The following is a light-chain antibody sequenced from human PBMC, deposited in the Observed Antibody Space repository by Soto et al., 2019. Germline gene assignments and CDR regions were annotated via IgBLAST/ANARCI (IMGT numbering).Light chain of an antibody. J-gene: IGKJ5*01. Sequence: DIQLTQSPSFLSASVGDRVTITCRASQGLSSDLAWYQQKPGKAPKLLIYAASTLQSGVPSRFSGSGSGTECTLTISSLQPEDFATYYCQQLNSYPITVGQVTRLEIK. CDR3: QQLNSYPIT. CDR2: AAS. CDR1: QGLSSD. V-gene: IGKV1-9*01.